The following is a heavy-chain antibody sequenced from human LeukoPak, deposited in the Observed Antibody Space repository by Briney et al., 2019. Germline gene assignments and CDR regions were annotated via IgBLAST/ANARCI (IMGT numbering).Heavy chain of an antibody. CDR2: IYTSGST. CDR3: ARDSGSGWYDY. V-gene: IGHV4-4*07. D-gene: IGHD6-19*01. J-gene: IGHJ4*02. CDR1: GGSISSYY. Sequence: SETLSLTCTVSGGSISSYYWSWIRQSAGKGLEWIGRIYTSGSTHYNPSLKSRVTMSVDTSKNQFSLKLSSVTAADTAVYHCARDSGSGWYDYWGQGTLVTVSS.